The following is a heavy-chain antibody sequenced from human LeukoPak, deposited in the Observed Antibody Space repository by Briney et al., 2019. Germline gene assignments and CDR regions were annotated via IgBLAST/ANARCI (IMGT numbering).Heavy chain of an antibody. Sequence: SETLSLTCAVYGGSFSGYYWSWIRQPPGKGLEWIGYIYYSGSTYYNPSLKSRVTISVDTSKNQFSLKLSSVTAADTAVYYCARVGFCTNGVCYLYYYYMDVWGKGTTVTVSS. CDR1: GGSFSGYY. V-gene: IGHV4-34*01. CDR3: ARVGFCTNGVCYLYYYYMDV. CDR2: IYYSGST. J-gene: IGHJ6*03. D-gene: IGHD2-8*01.